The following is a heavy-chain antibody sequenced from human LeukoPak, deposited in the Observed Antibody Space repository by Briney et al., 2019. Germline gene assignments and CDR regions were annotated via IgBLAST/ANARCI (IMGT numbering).Heavy chain of an antibody. V-gene: IGHV4-59*08. CDR1: GGSISSYY. J-gene: IGHJ5*02. CDR3: ARGDTYSHLSWFDP. CDR2: IHYSGST. Sequence: SETLSLTCTVFGGSISSYYWSWIRQPPEKGLECIGCIHYSGSTIYSPSLRSRVTISVDTSKNQFSLKLSSLTAADTAVYYCARGDTYSHLSWFDPWGQGTLVTVSS. D-gene: IGHD4-11*01.